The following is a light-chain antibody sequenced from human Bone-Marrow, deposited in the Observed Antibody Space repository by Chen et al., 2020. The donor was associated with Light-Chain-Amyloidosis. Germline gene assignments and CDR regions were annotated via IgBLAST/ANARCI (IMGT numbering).Light chain of an antibody. J-gene: IGLJ2*01. Sequence: SYELTQPPSVSVSPGQTARITCSGDDLPTKYAYWYQQKPGQAPVLVIHRDTERPSGISERFSGSSSWTTATLTSSGVQAEEEADYHCQSADSSGTYEVIFGGGTKLTVL. V-gene: IGLV3-25*02. CDR1: DLPTKY. CDR2: RDT. CDR3: QSADSSGTYEVI.